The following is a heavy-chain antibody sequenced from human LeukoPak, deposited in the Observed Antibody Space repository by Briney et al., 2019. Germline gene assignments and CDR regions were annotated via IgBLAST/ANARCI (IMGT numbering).Heavy chain of an antibody. D-gene: IGHD3-10*01. Sequence: ASVKVSCKVSGYTLTELSMHWVRQAPGKGLEWMGGFDPEDGETIYAQKFQGRVTMTEDTSTDTAYMELSSLRSEDTAVYYCATAPGGLDFNYFDYWGQGTLVTVSS. CDR3: ATAPGGLDFNYFDY. V-gene: IGHV1-24*01. CDR1: GYTLTELS. CDR2: FDPEDGET. J-gene: IGHJ4*02.